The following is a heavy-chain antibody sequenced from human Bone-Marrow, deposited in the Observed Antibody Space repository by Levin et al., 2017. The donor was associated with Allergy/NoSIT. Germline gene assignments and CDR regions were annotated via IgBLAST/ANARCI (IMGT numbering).Heavy chain of an antibody. V-gene: IGHV3-74*01. CDR2: ITSDGSSR. CDR3: ARNWAQAYHFDH. Sequence: HPGESLKISCAASGFTFSNYWMFWVRQAPGKGLVWVSRITSDGSSRTYADSVKGRFTISRDNANNMVYLQMNSLRAEDTAVYYGARNWAQAYHFDHWGQGTLVTVSP. J-gene: IGHJ4*02. D-gene: IGHD7-27*01. CDR1: GFTFSNYW.